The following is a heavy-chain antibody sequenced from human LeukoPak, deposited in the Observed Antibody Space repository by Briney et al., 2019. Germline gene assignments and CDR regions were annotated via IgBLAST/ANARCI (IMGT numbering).Heavy chain of an antibody. J-gene: IGHJ4*02. V-gene: IGHV1-69*13. CDR3: AREARRRETTVVTPNYFDY. CDR1: GGTFSIYA. Sequence: SVKVSFKASGGTFSIYAISWVRQAPGQGLEWMGGIIPIFGTANYAQKFQGRVPITADESTFTAYMELTSLRSEDTAVYYCAREARRRETTVVTPNYFDYWGEGTLVTVSS. CDR2: IIPIFGTA. D-gene: IGHD4-23*01.